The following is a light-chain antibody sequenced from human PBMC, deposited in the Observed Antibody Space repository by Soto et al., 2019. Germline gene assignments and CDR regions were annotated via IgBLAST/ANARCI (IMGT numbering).Light chain of an antibody. CDR3: QHYNSYSMT. CDR1: QSISSW. Sequence: DIQMTQSPSTLSASVGDRVTITCRASQSISSWLAWYQQKPGKAPKLLIYDASSLESGVPSRFSDSGSGTEFTLTISSLQPDDFATYYCQHYNSYSMTFGQGTKVEIK. CDR2: DAS. J-gene: IGKJ1*01. V-gene: IGKV1-5*01.